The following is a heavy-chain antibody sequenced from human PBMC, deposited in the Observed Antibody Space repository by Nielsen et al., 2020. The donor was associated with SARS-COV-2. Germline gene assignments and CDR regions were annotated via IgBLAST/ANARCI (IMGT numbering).Heavy chain of an antibody. D-gene: IGHD3-10*01. Sequence: ASVKVSCKASGYTFTSYDINWVRQATGQGLEWMGWMSPNSGNTGYAQKFQGRVTMTRNTSISTAYMELSSLRSEDTAVYYCARGGITMGWFDPWGQGTLVTVSS. CDR1: GYTFTSYD. J-gene: IGHJ5*02. CDR2: MSPNSGNT. CDR3: ARGGITMGWFDP. V-gene: IGHV1-8*01.